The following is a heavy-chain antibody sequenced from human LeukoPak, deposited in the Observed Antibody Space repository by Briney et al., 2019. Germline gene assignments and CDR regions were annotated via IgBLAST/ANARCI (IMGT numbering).Heavy chain of an antibody. D-gene: IGHD3-22*01. CDR2: IYPADSDS. CDR1: GYTFRYYW. V-gene: IGHV5-51*01. CDR3: AIRSYYDTRGYYCFDY. J-gene: IGHJ4*02. Sequence: GESLKISCTGSGYTFRYYWIAWVRQMPGKGLEWMGIIYPADSDSRYSPSFQGQVTISVDRSINTAYLQWSSLKASDTAMYYCAIRSYYDTRGYYCFDYWGQGTLVTVSA.